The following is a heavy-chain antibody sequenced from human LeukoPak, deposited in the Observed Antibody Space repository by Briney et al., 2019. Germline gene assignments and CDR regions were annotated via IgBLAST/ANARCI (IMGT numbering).Heavy chain of an antibody. CDR2: ISSSSNYI. Sequence: PGGSLRLSCAASGFTFSSYRMNWVRQAPGKGLEWVSSISSSSNYIYYADSVKGRFTISRDNAKNSLYLQMNSLRAEDTAVYYCAREPGDSSGWSEWGQGTLVTVSS. D-gene: IGHD6-19*01. CDR3: AREPGDSSGWSE. V-gene: IGHV3-21*01. J-gene: IGHJ4*02. CDR1: GFTFSSYR.